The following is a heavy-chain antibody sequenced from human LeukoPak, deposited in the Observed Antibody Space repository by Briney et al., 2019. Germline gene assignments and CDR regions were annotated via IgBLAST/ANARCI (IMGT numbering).Heavy chain of an antibody. CDR2: ITWDGGST. J-gene: IGHJ4*02. D-gene: IGHD3-10*01. CDR1: GFTFDDYT. CDR3: AKGKNTGSYLSHVDY. V-gene: IGHV3-43*01. Sequence: PGGSLRLSCAASGFTFDDYTMHWVRQAPGKGLEWVSLITWDGGSTYYADSVKGRFTISRDNSKNSLYLQMNSLRTEDTVLYYCAKGKNTGSYLSHVDYWGQGTLVTVSS.